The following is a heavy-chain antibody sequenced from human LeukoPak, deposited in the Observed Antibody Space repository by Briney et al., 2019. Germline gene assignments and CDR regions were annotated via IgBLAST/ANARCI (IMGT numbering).Heavy chain of an antibody. V-gene: IGHV3-23*01. Sequence: PGGSLRLSCAASGFTFSSFAMSWVRQAPGKGLEWVSGISGTGGTTHYADAVKGRFTISRDNSRNTVLLQMNSLRAEDTAVYYCAKTFRGYSSSWSVYWGQGALVTVSS. D-gene: IGHD6-13*01. CDR1: GFTFSSFA. CDR3: AKTFRGYSSSWSVY. J-gene: IGHJ4*02. CDR2: ISGTGGTT.